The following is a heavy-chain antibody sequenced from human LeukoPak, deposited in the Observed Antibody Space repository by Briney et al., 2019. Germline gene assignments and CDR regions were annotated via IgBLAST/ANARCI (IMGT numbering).Heavy chain of an antibody. V-gene: IGHV4-30-4*01. CDR1: GGSISSGDYY. CDR3: ARSLRWPYIQYFQH. Sequence: SETLSLTCTVSGGSISSGDYYWSWVRQPPGKGLEWIGYIYYSGSTYYNPSLKSRVTISVDTSKNQFSLKLSSVTAADTAVYYCARSLRWPYIQYFQHWGQGTLVTVSS. CDR2: IYYSGST. D-gene: IGHD4-23*01. J-gene: IGHJ1*01.